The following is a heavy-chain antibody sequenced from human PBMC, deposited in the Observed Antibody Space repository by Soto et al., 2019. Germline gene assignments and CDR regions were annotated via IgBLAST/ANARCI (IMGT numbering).Heavy chain of an antibody. J-gene: IGHJ4*02. D-gene: IGHD3-22*01. CDR2: VFHSGDT. V-gene: IGHV4-4*02. CDR1: GGSISGRNW. CDR3: ARLIYDSRLNYFYFDF. Sequence: QVQLQESGPGLVEPSGTLSLTCVVSGGSISGRNWWSWVRQAPGKGLEWIGEVFHSGDTTYTPSLRSRVTISVDKSKNQFSLKLNSVTAADTAVYYCARLIYDSRLNYFYFDFWGQGALVTVSS.